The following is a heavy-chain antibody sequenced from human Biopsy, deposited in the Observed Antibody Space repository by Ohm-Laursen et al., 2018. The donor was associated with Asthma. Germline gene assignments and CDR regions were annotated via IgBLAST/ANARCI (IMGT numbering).Heavy chain of an antibody. V-gene: IGHV4-39*01. CDR1: GGSMSSSSYY. J-gene: IGHJ4*02. Sequence: SETLSLTCIVSGGSMSSSSYYWGWIRQPPGKGMKWIGSMYHSGSPYYHPSLKSRATISVDTSKNQLSLKMSSVTAADTAVYFCVRHQYSSSWSTFDYWGQGALVTVSS. CDR3: VRHQYSSSWSTFDY. D-gene: IGHD3-22*01. CDR2: MYHSGSP.